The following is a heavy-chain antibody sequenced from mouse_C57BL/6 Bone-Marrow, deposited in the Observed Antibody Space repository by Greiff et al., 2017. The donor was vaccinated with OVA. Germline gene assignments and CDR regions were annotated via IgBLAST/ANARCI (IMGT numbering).Heavy chain of an antibody. CDR3: ARGSGNYPDY. D-gene: IGHD1-1*01. CDR2: ISSGSSTI. Sequence: DVMLVESGGGLVKPGGSLKLSCAASGFTFSDYGMHWVRQAPEKGLEWVAYISSGSSTIYYADTVKGRFTISRDNAKNTLFLQMTSLRSEDTAMYYCARGSGNYPDYWGQGTTLTVSS. CDR1: GFTFSDYG. V-gene: IGHV5-17*01. J-gene: IGHJ2*01.